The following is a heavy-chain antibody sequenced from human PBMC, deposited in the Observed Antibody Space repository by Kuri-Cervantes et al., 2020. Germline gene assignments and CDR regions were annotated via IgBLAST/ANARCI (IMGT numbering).Heavy chain of an antibody. D-gene: IGHD3-22*01. CDR3: AKGRAYYDSSGYSPGFDY. V-gene: IGHV3-9*01. Sequence: SLKISCAVSGFTFDDYAMHWVRQVPGKGLEWVSGISWNNGNIGYADSVKGRFTISRDNAKNSLYLQMNSLRAEDTAVYYCAKGRAYYDSSGYSPGFDYWGQGTLVTVSS. J-gene: IGHJ4*02. CDR2: ISWNNGNI. CDR1: GFTFDDYA.